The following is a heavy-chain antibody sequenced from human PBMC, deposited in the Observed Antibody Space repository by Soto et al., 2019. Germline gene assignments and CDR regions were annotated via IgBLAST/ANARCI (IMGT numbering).Heavy chain of an antibody. CDR1: GYTLTSYG. V-gene: IGHV1-18*01. D-gene: IGHD1-7*01. J-gene: IGHJ5*02. Sequence: KRHKASVKVSCKASGYTLTSYGISWVRQAPGQGLEGMGWISAYNGNTNYAQKLQGRVTMTTDTSTSTAYMERRSLRSDDTAVYYCARDNARLELRRIDPWGQGTLVTVS. CDR3: ARDNARLELRRIDP. CDR2: ISAYNGNT.